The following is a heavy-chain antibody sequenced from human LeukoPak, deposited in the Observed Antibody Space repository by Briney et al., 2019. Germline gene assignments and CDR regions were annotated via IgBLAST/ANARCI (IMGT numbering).Heavy chain of an antibody. D-gene: IGHD1-26*01. Sequence: GGSLRLSCAASGFTFSSYAMSWVRRAPGKGLEWVSAISGSGGSTYYADSVKGRFTISRDNSKNTLYLQMNSLRAEDTAVYYCAKDRPSYSGSYLRDYWGQGTLVTVSS. J-gene: IGHJ4*02. CDR2: ISGSGGST. CDR1: GFTFSSYA. V-gene: IGHV3-23*01. CDR3: AKDRPSYSGSYLRDY.